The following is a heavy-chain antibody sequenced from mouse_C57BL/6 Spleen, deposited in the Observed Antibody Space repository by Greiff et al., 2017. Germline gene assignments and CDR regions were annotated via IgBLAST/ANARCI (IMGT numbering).Heavy chain of an antibody. CDR1: GFSLTSYG. CDR3: ASQIYYDYDGYAMDY. D-gene: IGHD2-4*01. V-gene: IGHV2-5*01. J-gene: IGHJ4*01. Sequence: VKLMESGPGLVQPSQSLSITCTVSGFSLTSYGVHWVRQSPGKGLEWLGVIWRGGSTDYNAAFMSRLSITKDNSKSQVFFKMNSLQADDTAIYYCASQIYYDYDGYAMDYWCQGTSVTVSS. CDR2: IWRGGST.